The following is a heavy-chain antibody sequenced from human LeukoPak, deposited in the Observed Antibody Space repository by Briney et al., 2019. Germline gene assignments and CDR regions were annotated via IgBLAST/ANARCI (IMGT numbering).Heavy chain of an antibody. CDR3: TNSSFQA. V-gene: IGHV3-43*02. CDR2: ISGDGART. D-gene: IGHD2-15*01. J-gene: IGHJ5*02. CDR1: GFTFDNYA. Sequence: GGSLRLSCAASGFTFDNYAMNWVRQAPGEGPEWVSLISGDGARTYYADSVKGRFTTSRDNSKNTLYLQMNSLRIDDAAVYYCTNSSFQAWGQGTLVTVSS.